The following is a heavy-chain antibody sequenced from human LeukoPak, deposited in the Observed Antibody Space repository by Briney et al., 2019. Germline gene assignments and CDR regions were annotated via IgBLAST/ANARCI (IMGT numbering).Heavy chain of an antibody. J-gene: IGHJ6*02. CDR2: ISAYNGNT. V-gene: IGHV1-18*01. CDR3: ARAPPYYDSLTGYYHPHYGMDV. Sequence: ASVKVSCKAPGYSLTTYGITWVRQAPGQGLEWMGWISAYNGNTDHAQNLQGRVTMTTDTSTNTAYMELRSLRSDDTAVYYCARAPPYYDSLTGYYHPHYGMDVWGQGTTVTVSS. CDR1: GYSLTTYG. D-gene: IGHD3-9*01.